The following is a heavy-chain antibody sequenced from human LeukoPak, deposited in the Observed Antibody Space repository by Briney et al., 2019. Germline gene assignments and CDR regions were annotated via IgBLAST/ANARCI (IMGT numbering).Heavy chain of an antibody. J-gene: IGHJ5*02. CDR3: ARASHELLWIVSYWFDP. V-gene: IGHV1-2*02. Sequence: GASVKVSCKASGYTFTGYYMHWVRQAPGQGPEWMGWINPNSGGTNYAQKFQGRVTMTRDTSISTAYMELSRLRSDDTAVYYCARASHELLWIVSYWFDPWGQGTLVTVSS. D-gene: IGHD2-2*01. CDR1: GYTFTGYY. CDR2: INPNSGGT.